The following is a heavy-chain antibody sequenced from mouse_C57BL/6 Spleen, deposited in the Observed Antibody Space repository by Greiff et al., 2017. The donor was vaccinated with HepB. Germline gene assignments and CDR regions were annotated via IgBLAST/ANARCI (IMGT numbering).Heavy chain of an antibody. V-gene: IGHV1-64*01. J-gene: IGHJ2*01. Sequence: VQLQQPGAELVKPGASVKLSCKASGYTFTSYWMHWVKQRPGQGLEWIGMIHPNSGSTNYNEKFKSKATLTVDKSSSTAYMQLSSLTSEDSAVYYCARRGYYYGSSSGDFDYWGQGTTLTVSS. CDR2: IHPNSGST. D-gene: IGHD1-1*01. CDR1: GYTFTSYW. CDR3: ARRGYYYGSSSGDFDY.